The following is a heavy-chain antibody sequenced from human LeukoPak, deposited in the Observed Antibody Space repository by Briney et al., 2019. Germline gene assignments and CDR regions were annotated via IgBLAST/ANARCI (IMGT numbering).Heavy chain of an antibody. Sequence: PSETLSLTCTVSGGSISSYYWSWIRQPPGKGLEWIAYIYYSSTNYNPSLYSRVTISVDTSKNQFSLQLSSVTAADTAVYYCARSGSGSTGGAFDIWGQGTTVTVSS. V-gene: IGHV4-59*08. CDR3: ARSGSGSTGGAFDI. CDR1: GGSISSYY. J-gene: IGHJ3*02. D-gene: IGHD3-10*01. CDR2: IYYSST.